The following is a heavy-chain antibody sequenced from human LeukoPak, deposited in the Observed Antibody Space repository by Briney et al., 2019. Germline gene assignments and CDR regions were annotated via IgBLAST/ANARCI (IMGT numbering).Heavy chain of an antibody. CDR1: GFTFSSYA. Sequence: GGSLRLSCAASGFTFSSYAMPWVRQAPGKGLEWVAVISYDGSSKYYADFVKGRFTISRDNSKNTLYLQMNGLRAEDTAVYYCARDLSTMIAQGHFDYWGQGTLVTVSS. D-gene: IGHD3-22*01. CDR2: ISYDGSSK. J-gene: IGHJ4*02. V-gene: IGHV3-30-3*01. CDR3: ARDLSTMIAQGHFDY.